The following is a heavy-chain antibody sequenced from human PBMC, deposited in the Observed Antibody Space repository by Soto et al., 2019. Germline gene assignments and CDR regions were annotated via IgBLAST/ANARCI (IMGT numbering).Heavy chain of an antibody. CDR3: ARDIVPTIPNSYHFYYGMDV. V-gene: IGHV1-2*02. D-gene: IGHD5-12*01. CDR1: GYTFTGYY. J-gene: IGHJ6*02. Sequence: ASVKVSCMASGYTFTGYYMHWVRQAPGQGLEWMGWINPNSGGTNYAQKFQGRVTMTRDTSISTAYMELSRLRPDDTAVYYCARDIVPTIPNSYHFYYGMDVWGQGTTVTVYS. CDR2: INPNSGGT.